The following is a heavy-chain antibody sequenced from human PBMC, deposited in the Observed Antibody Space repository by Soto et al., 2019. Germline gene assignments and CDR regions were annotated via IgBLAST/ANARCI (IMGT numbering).Heavy chain of an antibody. CDR1: GGSISSGDYY. J-gene: IGHJ5*02. CDR3: ARGPSGIAAPAGAGNWFDP. Sequence: SETLSLTCTVSGGSISSGDYYWSWIRQPPGKGLEWIGYIYYSGSTYYNPSLKSRVTISVDTSKNQFSLKLSSVTAADTAVYYCARGPSGIAAPAGAGNWFDPWGQGTLVTVSS. D-gene: IGHD6-13*01. V-gene: IGHV4-30-4*01. CDR2: IYYSGST.